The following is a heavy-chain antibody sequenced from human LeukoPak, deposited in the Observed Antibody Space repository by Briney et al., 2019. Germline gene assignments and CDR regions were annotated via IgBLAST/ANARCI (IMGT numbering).Heavy chain of an antibody. J-gene: IGHJ4*02. CDR1: GFTFSSYS. CDR3: ARDLMSTEGY. D-gene: IGHD4/OR15-4a*01. Sequence: GGSLRLSCAASGFTFSSYSMNWVRQAPGKGLEWASSISSSSSYIYYADSVKGRFTISRDNAKNSLYLQMNSLRAEDTAVYYCARDLMSTEGYWGQGTLVTVSS. CDR2: ISSSSSYI. V-gene: IGHV3-21*01.